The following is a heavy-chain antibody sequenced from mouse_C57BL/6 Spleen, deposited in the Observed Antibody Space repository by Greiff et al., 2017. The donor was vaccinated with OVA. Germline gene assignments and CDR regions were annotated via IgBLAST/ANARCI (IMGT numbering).Heavy chain of an antibody. CDR1: GFSLTSYG. Sequence: VQVVESGPGLVQPSQSLSITCTVSGFSLTSYGVHWVRQSPGTGLEWLGVIWSGGSTDYNAAFISSLSISKDNSKSQVFFKMNSLQADDTAIYYCARGGLLFIAYWGQGTLVTVSA. CDR3: ARGGLLFIAY. J-gene: IGHJ3*01. D-gene: IGHD2-10*01. CDR2: IWSGGST. V-gene: IGHV2-2*01.